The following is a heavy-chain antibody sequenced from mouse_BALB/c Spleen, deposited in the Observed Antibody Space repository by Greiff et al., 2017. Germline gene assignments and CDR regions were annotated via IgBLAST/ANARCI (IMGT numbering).Heavy chain of an antibody. CDR2: ISYSGST. D-gene: IGHD1-1*01. CDR1: GDSITSGY. Sequence: EVKLVESGPSLVKPSQTLSLTCSVTGDSITSGYWNWIRKFPGNKLEYMGYISYSGSTYYNPSLKSRISITRDTSKNQYYLQLNSVTTEDTATYYCAHYYGSSYLAWFAYWGQGTLVTVSA. V-gene: IGHV3-8*02. J-gene: IGHJ3*01. CDR3: AHYYGSSYLAWFAY.